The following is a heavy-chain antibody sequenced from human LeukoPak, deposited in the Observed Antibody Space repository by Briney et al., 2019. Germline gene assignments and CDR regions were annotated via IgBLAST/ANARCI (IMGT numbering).Heavy chain of an antibody. CDR2: IKQDGSEK. D-gene: IGHD3-22*01. V-gene: IGHV3-7*01. CDR3: ARDVFTYSYDKSGYNSDY. CDR1: GFTFSSYW. J-gene: IGHJ4*02. Sequence: GGSLRLSCAASGFTFSSYWMSWVRQAPGKGLEWVANIKQDGSEKYYVDSVKGRFTISRDNAKNSLYLQMNSLRAEDTAVYYCARDVFTYSYDKSGYNSDYWGQGTLVTVSS.